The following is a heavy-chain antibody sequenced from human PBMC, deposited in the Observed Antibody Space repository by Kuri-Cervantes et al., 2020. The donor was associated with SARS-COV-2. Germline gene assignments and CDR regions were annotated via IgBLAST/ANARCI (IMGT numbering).Heavy chain of an antibody. CDR3: ARDPVHYGSGIKTLVDY. J-gene: IGHJ4*02. CDR1: GFTFSDYY. V-gene: IGHV3-11*04. D-gene: IGHD3-10*01. Sequence: LSLTCAASGFTFSDYYMSWIRQAPGKGLEWVSYISSSGSTIYYADSVKGRFTISRDNAKNSLYLQMNSLRAEDTAVYYCARDPVHYGSGIKTLVDYWGQGTLVTVSS. CDR2: ISSSGSTI.